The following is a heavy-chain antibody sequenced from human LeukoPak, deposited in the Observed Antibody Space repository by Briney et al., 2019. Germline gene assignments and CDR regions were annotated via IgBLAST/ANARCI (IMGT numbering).Heavy chain of an antibody. J-gene: IGHJ4*02. CDR1: GGTFSSYA. D-gene: IGHD3-22*01. CDR3: AFVGPSYDSSGYYLDY. V-gene: IGHV1-69*13. CDR2: IIPIFGTA. Sequence: SVKVSCKASGGTFSSYAISWVRQAPGQGLEWMGGIIPIFGTANYAQKFQGRVTITADESTSTAYMELSSLGSEDTAVYYCAFVGPSYDSSGYYLDYWGQGTLVTVSS.